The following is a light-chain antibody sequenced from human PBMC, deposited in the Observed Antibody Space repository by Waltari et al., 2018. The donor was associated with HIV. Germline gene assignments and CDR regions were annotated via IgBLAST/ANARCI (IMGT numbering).Light chain of an antibody. CDR2: DVY. V-gene: IGLV2-14*01. CDR3: ASFTSGRLNV. CDR1: SNDVGAYDY. Sequence: QSALTQPASVSGSPGQSITISCTGTSNDVGAYDYVSWYQQSPGKVPKLLISDVYKRPSRISNRFSGSKSGNTAFLTISGLRAEDEADYYCASFTSGRLNVFGSGTKVTVL. J-gene: IGLJ1*01.